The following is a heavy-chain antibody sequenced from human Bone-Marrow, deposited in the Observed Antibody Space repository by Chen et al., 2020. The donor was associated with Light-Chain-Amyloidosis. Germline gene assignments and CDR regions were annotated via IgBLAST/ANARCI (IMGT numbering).Heavy chain of an antibody. CDR3: AKEPSRHMVRGEPELDY. V-gene: IGHV3-30*02. Sequence: GGGVVQPGGSLRPSCAASGSTFSSYGMHWVRQAPGKGLEWVAFIRYDGSNKYYADSVKGRFTISRDNSKNTLYLQMNSLRAEDTAVYYCAKEPSRHMVRGEPELDYWGQGTLVTVSS. D-gene: IGHD3-10*01. CDR1: GSTFSSYG. CDR2: IRYDGSNK. J-gene: IGHJ4*02.